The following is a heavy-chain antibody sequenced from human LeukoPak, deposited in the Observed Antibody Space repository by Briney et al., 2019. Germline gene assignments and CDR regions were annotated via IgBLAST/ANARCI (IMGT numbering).Heavy chain of an antibody. V-gene: IGHV3-30*03. J-gene: IGHJ4*02. CDR2: ISYDGSNK. CDR3: ARAFDEYYFDY. Sequence: VGSLRLSCAAPGFTFSSYGMHWVRQAPGKGLEWVAVISYDGSNKYYADSVKGRLTISRDNAKNSLYLQMNSLRAEDTAVYYCARAFDEYYFDYWGQGTLVTVSS. D-gene: IGHD3-10*01. CDR1: GFTFSSYG.